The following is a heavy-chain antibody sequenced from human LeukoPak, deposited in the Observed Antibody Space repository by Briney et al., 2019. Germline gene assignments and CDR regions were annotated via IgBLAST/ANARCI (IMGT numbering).Heavy chain of an antibody. V-gene: IGHV1-46*01. Sequence: ASVKVSCKASGYTFSNYYMHWVRQAPGQGLEWMGIINPRGDWSAYAQNLQGRVTLTRDTSTSTVYMELSSLRSDDTAVYYCAKDGGRYSADFWGQGTALTVSS. D-gene: IGHD1-26*01. CDR3: AKDGGRYSADF. CDR2: INPRGDWS. CDR1: GYTFSNYY. J-gene: IGHJ4*02.